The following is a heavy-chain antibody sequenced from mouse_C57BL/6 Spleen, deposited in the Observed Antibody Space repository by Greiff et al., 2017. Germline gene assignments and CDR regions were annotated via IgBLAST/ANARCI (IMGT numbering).Heavy chain of an antibody. CDR3: AREGVTTVEYYFDY. Sequence: VQLQESGPELVKPGASVKISCKASGYAFSSSWMNWVKQRPGKGLEWIGRIYPGDGDTNYNGKFKGKATLTADKSSSTAYMQLSSLTSEDSAVYFCAREGVTTVEYYFDYWGQGTTLTVSS. J-gene: IGHJ2*01. V-gene: IGHV1-82*01. CDR1: GYAFSSSW. D-gene: IGHD1-1*01. CDR2: IYPGDGDT.